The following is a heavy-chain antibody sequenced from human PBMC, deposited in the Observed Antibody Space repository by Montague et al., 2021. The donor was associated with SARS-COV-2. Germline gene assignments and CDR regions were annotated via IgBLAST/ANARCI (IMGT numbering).Heavy chain of an antibody. CDR2: FFYNGAT. D-gene: IGHD4-17*01. CDR1: GDSISSSTYY. V-gene: IGHV4-39*01. J-gene: IGHJ4*02. CDR3: ARCRLRNLCDY. Sequence: SETLSLTCTVAGDSISSSTYYWGWVRQPPGKGLEWIGSFFYNGATHYNPSLKSRVTIPVDTSKNQFSLKLNSVTAADTAVYYCARCRLRNLCDYWGQGTLVTASA.